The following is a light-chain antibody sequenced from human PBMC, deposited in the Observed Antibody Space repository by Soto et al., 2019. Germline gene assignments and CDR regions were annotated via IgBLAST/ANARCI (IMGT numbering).Light chain of an antibody. CDR3: QQSYSTRWT. Sequence: DIQMTQSPSSLSASVGDRVTITCRASQSISSYLNWYQQKPGKAPKLLIYAASSLQSGVPSRFSGSGSGTDFTLPISSLQPEDFATYYCQQSYSTRWTFGQGTKVESK. CDR2: AAS. J-gene: IGKJ1*01. CDR1: QSISSY. V-gene: IGKV1-39*01.